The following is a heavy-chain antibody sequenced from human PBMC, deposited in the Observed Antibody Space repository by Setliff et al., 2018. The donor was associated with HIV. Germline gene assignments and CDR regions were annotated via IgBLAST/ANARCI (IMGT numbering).Heavy chain of an antibody. J-gene: IGHJ3*02. CDR1: GFTLSHYS. V-gene: IGHV3-48*04. Sequence: PSETLSLSCAASGFTLSHYSMNWVRQAPGKGLEWVSYIGGRGSTIYYADSVEGRFTISRDSAHNSLYLQMNSLRVDDTAVYYCARDPVATIPRGFDIWGQGTMVTVSS. CDR2: IGGRGSTI. D-gene: IGHD5-12*01. CDR3: ARDPVATIPRGFDI.